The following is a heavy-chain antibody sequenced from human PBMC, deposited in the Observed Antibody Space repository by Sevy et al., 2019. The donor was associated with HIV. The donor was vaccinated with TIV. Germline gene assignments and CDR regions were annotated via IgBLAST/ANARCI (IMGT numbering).Heavy chain of an antibody. Sequence: ASVKVSCKVSGYTLTEFSIHWVRQAPGKGLEWMGGFDPGDGDAETPYAQKFRDRLTMTADTSTDTVYMGLSSLGSEDTAGYYCATDTTGYHSALDYWGQGTLVTVSS. CDR1: GYTLTEFS. CDR3: ATDTTGYHSALDY. V-gene: IGHV1-24*01. CDR2: FDPGDGDAET. J-gene: IGHJ4*02. D-gene: IGHD3-9*01.